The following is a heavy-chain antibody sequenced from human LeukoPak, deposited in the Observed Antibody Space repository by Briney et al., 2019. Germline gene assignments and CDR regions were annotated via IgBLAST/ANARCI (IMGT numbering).Heavy chain of an antibody. V-gene: IGHV3-74*01. CDR2: INSDESIT. CDR3: ARDHRNYMFDY. Sequence: TGGSVRLSCSASGFTFSSHWMLWVGQVPGKGLVWVSLINSDESITTYADSVKGRFTISRDNAKNTLFLQINSLRAEHTAVYFCARDHRNYMFDYWGQGILVTVSS. D-gene: IGHD5-24*01. CDR1: GFTFSSHW. J-gene: IGHJ4*02.